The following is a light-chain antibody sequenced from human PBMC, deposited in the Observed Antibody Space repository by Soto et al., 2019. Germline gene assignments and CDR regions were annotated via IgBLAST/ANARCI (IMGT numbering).Light chain of an antibody. CDR1: QSVSSSY. CDR2: AAS. Sequence: EILFTQSPGTLSLSPGERATLSCRASQSVSSSYLAWYQQRPGQATRLIIYAASTRAHGIPARFSGSGSGTEFTLTISSLQSEDFAFYYCQQYNDWHPLTFGPGTKVDIK. CDR3: QQYNDWHPLT. J-gene: IGKJ3*01. V-gene: IGKV3D-15*01.